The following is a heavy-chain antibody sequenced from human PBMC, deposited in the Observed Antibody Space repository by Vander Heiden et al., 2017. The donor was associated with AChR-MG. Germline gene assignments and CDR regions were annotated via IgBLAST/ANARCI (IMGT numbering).Heavy chain of an antibody. J-gene: IGHJ5*02. CDR3: ARVGPGRTGTNSWFDP. CDR2: IIPIFGTA. V-gene: IGHV1-69*06. Sequence: QAQLVQSGAEVKNPGSSVKVSCKASGGTSSSYANSWVRQAPGQGLEWMGGIIPIFGTANYAQKFQGRVTITADKSTSTAYMELSSLRSEDTAVYYCARVGPGRTGTNSWFDPWGQGTLVTVSS. D-gene: IGHD1-7*01. CDR1: GGTSSSYA.